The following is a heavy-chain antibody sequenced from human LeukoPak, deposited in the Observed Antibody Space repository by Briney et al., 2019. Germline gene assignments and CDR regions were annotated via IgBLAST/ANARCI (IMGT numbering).Heavy chain of an antibody. D-gene: IGHD6-19*01. J-gene: IGHJ6*02. CDR2: ISWNSGSI. CDR3: AKDHQGSGWENYYYYGMDV. CDR1: GFTFDDYA. V-gene: IGHV3-9*01. Sequence: GGSLRLSCAASGFTFDDYAMHWVRQAPGKGLEWVSGISWNSGSIGYADSVKGRFTISGDNAKNSLYLQMNSLRAEDTALYYCAKDHQGSGWENYYYYGMDVWGQGTTVTVSS.